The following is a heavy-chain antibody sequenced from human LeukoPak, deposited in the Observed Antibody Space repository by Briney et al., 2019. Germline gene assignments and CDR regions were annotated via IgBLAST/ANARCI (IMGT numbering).Heavy chain of an antibody. CDR3: AREVRGSGSYGFDY. D-gene: IGHD3-10*01. Sequence: PGGSLRLSCAASGFTFSSYWLSWVRQAPGKGLEWVANIKQDGSEKYYVDSVKGRFTISRDTAKNSLYLQMNSLRAEDTAVYYCAREVRGSGSYGFDYWGQGTLVTVSS. CDR1: GFTFSSYW. V-gene: IGHV3-7*01. J-gene: IGHJ4*02. CDR2: IKQDGSEK.